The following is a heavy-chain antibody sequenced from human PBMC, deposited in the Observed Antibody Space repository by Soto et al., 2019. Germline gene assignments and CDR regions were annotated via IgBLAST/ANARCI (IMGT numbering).Heavy chain of an antibody. CDR1: GFTFSNYV. Sequence: VQLLESGGGLVQPGGSLRLSCAASGFTFSNYVMTLVRQSPGKGLEWVSAIRGNGGSTYYADSLKGRFTISRDNSKNTLYLQMNTLRAEDTAMYYCEKGQYSGFIGYFDLWGRGTLITVSS. J-gene: IGHJ2*01. D-gene: IGHD5-12*01. CDR2: IRGNGGST. V-gene: IGHV3-23*01. CDR3: EKGQYSGFIGYFDL.